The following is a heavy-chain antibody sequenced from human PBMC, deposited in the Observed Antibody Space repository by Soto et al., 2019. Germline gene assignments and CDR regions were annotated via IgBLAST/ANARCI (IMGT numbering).Heavy chain of an antibody. V-gene: IGHV5-51*01. CDR2: IYPGDSDT. Sequence: PGESLKISCKGSGYSFTSYWIGWVRQMPGKGLEWMAIIYPGDSDTRYSPSFQGQVTISADKSISTAYLQWSSLRAPDTAMYYCARFDGRNGYYGDYWGHGTLVTVSS. D-gene: IGHD3-10*01. J-gene: IGHJ4*01. CDR3: ARFDGRNGYYGDY. CDR1: GYSFTSYW.